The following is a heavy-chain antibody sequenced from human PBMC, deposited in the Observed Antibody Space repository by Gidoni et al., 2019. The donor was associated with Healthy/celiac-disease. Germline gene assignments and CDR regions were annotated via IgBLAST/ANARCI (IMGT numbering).Heavy chain of an antibody. V-gene: IGHV3-23*01. D-gene: IGHD2-2*01. CDR2: ISGSGGST. CDR3: ATSYQPLAGVFDY. Sequence: EVQLLESGGGLVQPGGSLRLSCAASGFTFSSYAMSWVRQAPGKGLEWVSVISGSGGSTYYADSVKGRFTISRDKSKNTLYLQMNSLRAEDTAVYYCATSYQPLAGVFDYWGQGTLVTVSS. J-gene: IGHJ4*02. CDR1: GFTFSSYA.